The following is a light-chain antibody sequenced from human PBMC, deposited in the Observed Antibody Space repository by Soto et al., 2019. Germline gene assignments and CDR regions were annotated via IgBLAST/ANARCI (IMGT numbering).Light chain of an antibody. J-gene: IGKJ1*01. CDR3: QQYCDRPRT. V-gene: IGKV3-15*01. CDR1: QYIGSA. CDR2: DAS. Sequence: EVVLTQSPATLSVSPGDRATLSCRASQYIGSAVAWYHQRSGQAPRLLIFDASIRVPTTPARFSGSVYGTEFTLTISSLESEDFAVYFCQQYCDRPRTFGQGTKVELK.